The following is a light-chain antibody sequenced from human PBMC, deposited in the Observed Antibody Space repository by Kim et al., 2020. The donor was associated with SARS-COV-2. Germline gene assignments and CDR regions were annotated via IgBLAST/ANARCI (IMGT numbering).Light chain of an antibody. CDR2: GSS. CDR1: QSVTSNY. Sequence: PGERGTLSCRASQSVTSNYLAWYQQKLGQAPRLLIYGSSSRATGIPDRFSGSGSGTDFTLTISRLEPEDFAVYYCQQYSRSPITFGQGTPLE. V-gene: IGKV3-20*01. J-gene: IGKJ5*01. CDR3: QQYSRSPIT.